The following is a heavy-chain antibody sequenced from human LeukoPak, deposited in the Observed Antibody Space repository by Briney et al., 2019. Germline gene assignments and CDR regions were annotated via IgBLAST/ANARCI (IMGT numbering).Heavy chain of an antibody. Sequence: SETLSLTCTVSGGSISSYYWSWIRQPPGRGLEWIGRIYTSGSTNYNPSVKSRVTISVDTSKNQFSLKLSSVTAADTAVYYCARVAATATYYFDYWGQGTLVTVSS. J-gene: IGHJ4*02. V-gene: IGHV4-4*07. CDR2: IYTSGST. D-gene: IGHD6-13*01. CDR1: GGSISSYY. CDR3: ARVAATATYYFDY.